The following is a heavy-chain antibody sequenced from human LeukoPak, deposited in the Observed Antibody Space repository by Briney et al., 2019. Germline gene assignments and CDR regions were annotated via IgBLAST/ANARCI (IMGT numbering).Heavy chain of an antibody. V-gene: IGHV4-30-4*01. CDR2: IYYSGST. Sequence: SQTLSLTRTVSGGSISSGDYYWSWIRQPPGKGLEWIGYIYYSGSTYYNPSLKSRVTISVDTSKNQFSPKLSSVTAADTAVYYCAREGYYGSGIADYWGQGTLVTVSS. J-gene: IGHJ4*02. CDR1: GGSISSGDYY. D-gene: IGHD3-10*01. CDR3: AREGYYGSGIADY.